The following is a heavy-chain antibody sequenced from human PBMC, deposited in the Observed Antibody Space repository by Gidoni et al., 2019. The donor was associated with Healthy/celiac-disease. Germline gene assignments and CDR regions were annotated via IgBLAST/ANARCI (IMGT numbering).Heavy chain of an antibody. D-gene: IGHD6-19*01. CDR2: ISSSSSTI. CDR3: AVSFSVAGTI. Sequence: EVQLVESGGGLVQPGGSLRLSCAASGFTFSSYSMNWVRQAPGKGLGWVSYISSSSSTIYYADSVKGRFTISRDNAKNSLYLQMNSLRAEDTAVYYCAVSFSVAGTIWGQGTLVTVSS. V-gene: IGHV3-48*01. CDR1: GFTFSSYS. J-gene: IGHJ4*02.